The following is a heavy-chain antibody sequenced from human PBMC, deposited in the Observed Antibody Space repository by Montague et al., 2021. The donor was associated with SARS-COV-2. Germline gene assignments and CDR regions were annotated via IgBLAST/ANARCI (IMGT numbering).Heavy chain of an antibody. CDR1: GGSISRYSYY. CDR3: ARQLRYYDWRADY. D-gene: IGHD3-9*01. J-gene: IGHJ4*02. CDR2: NNHAGSN. Sequence: SETLSLTCSVSGGSISRYSYYWGWMRPGQGQGLVWVGNNNHAGSNNSSPTIKSRVTIFVDTNNSYFSLKLISVTAADTADYYSARQLRYYDWRADYWGQGTLVSVSS. V-gene: IGHV4-39*02.